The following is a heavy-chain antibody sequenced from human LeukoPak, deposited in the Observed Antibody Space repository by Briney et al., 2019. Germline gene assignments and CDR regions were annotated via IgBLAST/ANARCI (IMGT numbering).Heavy chain of an antibody. Sequence: QPGGSLRLXCAASGFTFSSYAMSWVRQAPGKELEWVSAISGSGGSTYYADSVKGRFTISRDNSKNTLYLQMNSLRAEDTAVYYCAKPVCSGGSCSYYFDYWGQGTLVTVSS. J-gene: IGHJ4*02. CDR3: AKPVCSGGSCSYYFDY. CDR1: GFTFSSYA. D-gene: IGHD2-15*01. CDR2: ISGSGGST. V-gene: IGHV3-23*01.